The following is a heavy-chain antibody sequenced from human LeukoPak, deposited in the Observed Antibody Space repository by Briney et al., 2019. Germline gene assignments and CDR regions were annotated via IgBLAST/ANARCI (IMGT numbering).Heavy chain of an antibody. Sequence: GGALRVSCAASGFTFDDYGMSWVGQAARKGLGWVSGINWNGGSTGYADAVNGRFTISRDNAKNSLYLQMNSLRADDTALYYCARALGRLRYFDYWGQGTLVPVSS. D-gene: IGHD1-26*01. CDR2: INWNGGST. CDR1: GFTFDDYG. CDR3: ARALGRLRYFDY. V-gene: IGHV3-20*04. J-gene: IGHJ4*02.